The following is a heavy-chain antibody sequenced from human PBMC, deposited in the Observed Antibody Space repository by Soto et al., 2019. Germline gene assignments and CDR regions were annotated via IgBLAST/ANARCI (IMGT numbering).Heavy chain of an antibody. J-gene: IGHJ4*02. CDR3: ARGGYTQTDY. CDR1: GGTFSSYA. D-gene: IGHD5-12*01. V-gene: IGHV1-69*13. Sequence: SVKVSCKASGGTFSSYASSWVRQAPGQGLEWMGGIIPIFGTANYAQKFQGRVTITADESTSTAYMELSSLRSEDTAVYYCARGGYTQTDYWGQGTLVTGSS. CDR2: IIPIFGTA.